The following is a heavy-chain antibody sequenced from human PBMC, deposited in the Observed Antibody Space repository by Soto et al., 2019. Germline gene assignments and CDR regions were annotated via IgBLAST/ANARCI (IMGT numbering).Heavy chain of an antibody. J-gene: IGHJ6*02. V-gene: IGHV4-59*03. Sequence: PSETLSRTDSVSGASISSYYWHWIRQHPGKGLEWIGYVYTSDYTRYGSSLKSRVTISVDTSKSQFYLRLNSVTAADTAVYYCSWDRRFLESRGGYYYYAMDVWGQGTTVIVSS. CDR3: SWDRRFLESRGGYYYYAMDV. CDR1: GASISSYY. D-gene: IGHD3-3*01. CDR2: VYTSDYT.